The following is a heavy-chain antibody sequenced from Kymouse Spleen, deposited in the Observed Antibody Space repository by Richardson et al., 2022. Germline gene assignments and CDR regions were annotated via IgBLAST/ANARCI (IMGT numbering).Heavy chain of an antibody. V-gene: IGHV3-33*01. Sequence: QVQLVESGGGVVQPGRSLRLSCAASGFTFSSYGMHWVRQAPGKGLEWVAVIWYDGSNKYYADSVKGRFTISRDNSKNTLYLQMNSLRAEDTAVYYCARDWGITGTTDYWGQGTLVTVSS. CDR1: GFTFSSYG. D-gene: IGHD1-7*01. J-gene: IGHJ4*02. CDR2: IWYDGSNK. CDR3: ARDWGITGTTDY.